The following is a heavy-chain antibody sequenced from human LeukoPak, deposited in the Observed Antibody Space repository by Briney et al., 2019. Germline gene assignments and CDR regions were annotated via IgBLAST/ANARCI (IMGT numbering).Heavy chain of an antibody. D-gene: IGHD3-22*01. V-gene: IGHV4-59*01. CDR3: ARSYYYDSSGSFYY. Sequence: SETLSLTCTLSGGSITSYYWSWIRQPPGKGLEWIGYIYYSGSTNYNPSLKSRVTISVDTSKSQFSLKLSSATAADTAVYYCARSYYYDSSGSFYYWGQGTLVTVSS. CDR2: IYYSGST. CDR1: GGSITSYY. J-gene: IGHJ4*02.